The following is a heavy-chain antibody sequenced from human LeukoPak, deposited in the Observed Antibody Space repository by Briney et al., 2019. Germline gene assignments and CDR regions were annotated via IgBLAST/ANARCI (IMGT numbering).Heavy chain of an antibody. CDR3: AKGSLLRYFDWLFDY. Sequence: GGSLRLSCAACGFTFSRYGKHWVRQAPGKGLEWVAFIRYYGSNKYYADSVKGRFTISRDNSKNTLYLQMNSLRAEDTAVYYCAKGSLLRYFDWLFDYWGQGTLVTVSS. CDR1: GFTFSRYG. CDR2: IRYYGSNK. J-gene: IGHJ4*02. D-gene: IGHD3-9*01. V-gene: IGHV3-30*02.